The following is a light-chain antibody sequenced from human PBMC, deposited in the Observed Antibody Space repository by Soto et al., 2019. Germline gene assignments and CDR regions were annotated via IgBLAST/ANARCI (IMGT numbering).Light chain of an antibody. CDR1: QEISNY. V-gene: IGKV1-33*01. CDR2: DAS. CDR3: QQYDHRPPT. Sequence: IQMIQSPSSLSASVGDRVTITCQASQEISNYLNWYQQKPGKAPKLLIYDASNLERGVPSRFSGRGSGTDFTFTISSLQPEDFATDYCQQYDHRPPTFGRGTKVEIK. J-gene: IGKJ1*01.